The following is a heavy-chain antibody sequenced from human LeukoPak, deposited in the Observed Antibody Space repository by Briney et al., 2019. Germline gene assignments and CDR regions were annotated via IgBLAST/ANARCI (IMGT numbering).Heavy chain of an antibody. Sequence: GGSLGLSCAASGFTVSSNYMSWVRQAPGKGLEWVSGINWNGGSTGYADSVKGRFTISRDNAKNSLYLQTNSLRVEDTAVYYCARDLQLIYWGQGTLVTVSS. J-gene: IGHJ4*02. CDR3: ARDLQLIY. CDR1: GFTVSSNY. D-gene: IGHD6-13*01. CDR2: INWNGGST. V-gene: IGHV3-20*04.